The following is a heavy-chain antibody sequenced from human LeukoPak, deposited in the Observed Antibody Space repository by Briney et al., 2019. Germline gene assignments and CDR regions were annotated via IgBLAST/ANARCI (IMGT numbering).Heavy chain of an antibody. D-gene: IGHD3-10*01. CDR2: ISSRSTYI. Sequence: GGSLRLSCEDSGFTFSSSTMNWVRQAPGKGLEWVSSISSRSTYIYYADSVKGRFTISRDNAKNSVYLQMNGLRAEDTAVYYCAMGTFGDPLALWGQGTLVTVSS. J-gene: IGHJ4*02. CDR1: GFTFSSST. V-gene: IGHV3-21*01. CDR3: AMGTFGDPLAL.